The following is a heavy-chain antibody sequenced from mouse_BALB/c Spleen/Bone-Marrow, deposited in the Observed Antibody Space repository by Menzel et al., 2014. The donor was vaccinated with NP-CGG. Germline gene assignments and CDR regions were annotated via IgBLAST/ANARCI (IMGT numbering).Heavy chain of an antibody. CDR1: GFTFTDYY. Sequence: EVQLVETGGGLVQPGGSLRLSCAPSGFTFTDYYMNWVRQPPGKALEWLGFIRNKANGYTSDFSASVKGRFTIYRDNSXIILYLQMNTLRAEDCATCYCARDIGGITLDYWGQGTTPTVSS. CDR3: ARDIGGITLDY. D-gene: IGHD1-1*01. J-gene: IGHJ2*01. CDR2: IRNKANGYTS. V-gene: IGHV7-3*02.